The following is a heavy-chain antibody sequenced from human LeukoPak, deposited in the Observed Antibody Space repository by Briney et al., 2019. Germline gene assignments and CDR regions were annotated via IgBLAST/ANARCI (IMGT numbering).Heavy chain of an antibody. V-gene: IGHV4-39*01. CDR3: ARISGPHYYAMDV. D-gene: IGHD3-10*01. CDR2: FYYSGTM. CDR1: SVSITSSSYY. J-gene: IGHJ6*02. Sequence: SETLSLTCSVSSVSITSSSYYWGWIRQPPGRGLEWIGSFYYSGTMYYKPSLKSRVSIYVDTSENQFSLKVTSMTAADTAVYYCARISGPHYYAMDVWGQGTTVTVSS.